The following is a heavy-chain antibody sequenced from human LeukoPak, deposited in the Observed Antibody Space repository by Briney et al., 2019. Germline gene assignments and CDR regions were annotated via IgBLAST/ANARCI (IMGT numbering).Heavy chain of an antibody. V-gene: IGHV1-18*01. J-gene: IGHJ4*02. CDR1: GYTFTKYG. D-gene: IGHD6-6*01. Sequence: ASVKVSCKASGYTFTKYGIDWVRQAPGQGLEWVGWISAYDGRTDYAQKFQGRVTLTTDTSTSTGYMELRSLRSADTAVYYCARGGGASSSVHLDYWGQGTLVTVSS. CDR3: ARGGGASSSVHLDY. CDR2: ISAYDGRT.